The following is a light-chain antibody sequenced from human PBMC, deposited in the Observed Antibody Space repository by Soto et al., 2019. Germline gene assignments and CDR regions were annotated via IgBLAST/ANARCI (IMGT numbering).Light chain of an antibody. CDR3: LQDNNCPRT. Sequence: EIVLTQSPGTLSLSPGERATLSCRASQSVSSNLAWYQQKPGQAPRLLIYGASFRATGMPARFSGSGFGTEFTLIISSLQSEDFAVYYCLQDNNCPRTFGQGTKVDIK. V-gene: IGKV3-15*01. CDR2: GAS. CDR1: QSVSSN. J-gene: IGKJ1*01.